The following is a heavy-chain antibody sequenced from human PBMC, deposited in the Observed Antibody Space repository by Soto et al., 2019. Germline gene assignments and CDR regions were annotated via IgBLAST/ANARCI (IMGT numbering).Heavy chain of an antibody. J-gene: IGHJ6*02. D-gene: IGHD6-13*01. V-gene: IGHV1-69*06. CDR2: IIPIFGTA. Sequence: VASVKVSCKASGGTFSSYAISWVRQAPGQGLEWMGGIIPIFGTANYAQKFQGRVTITADKSTSTAYMELSSLRSEDTAVYYCARGSSSSRTNYYYYGMDVWGQGTTVTVS. CDR1: GGTFSSYA. CDR3: ARGSSSSRTNYYYYGMDV.